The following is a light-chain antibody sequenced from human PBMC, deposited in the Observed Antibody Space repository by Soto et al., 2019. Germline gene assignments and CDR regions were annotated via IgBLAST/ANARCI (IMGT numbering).Light chain of an antibody. V-gene: IGKV1-39*01. CDR1: QSIGNY. Sequence: DIQMTQFPSSLSASVGDRVTITCRASQSIGNYFNWYQQKPGKAPKLLIYAASGLQSGVPSRFSGSGSGTDFTLTISSLQPEDFATYYCQQSDTTPLTFGGGTKVEIK. J-gene: IGKJ4*01. CDR2: AAS. CDR3: QQSDTTPLT.